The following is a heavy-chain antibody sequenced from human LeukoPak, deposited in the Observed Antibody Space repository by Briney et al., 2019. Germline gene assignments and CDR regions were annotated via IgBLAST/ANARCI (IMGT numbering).Heavy chain of an antibody. D-gene: IGHD5-12*01. CDR3: ARGVVREAYSGYAYFDY. V-gene: IGHV4-38-2*02. CDR2: IYHSGST. J-gene: IGHJ4*02. Sequence: SETLSLTCTVSGYSISSGYYWGWIRQPPGKGLEWIGSIYHSGSTYYNPSLKSRVTISVDTSKNQFSLRLRSVTAADTAVYYCARGVVREAYSGYAYFDYWGQGTLVTVSS. CDR1: GYSISSGYY.